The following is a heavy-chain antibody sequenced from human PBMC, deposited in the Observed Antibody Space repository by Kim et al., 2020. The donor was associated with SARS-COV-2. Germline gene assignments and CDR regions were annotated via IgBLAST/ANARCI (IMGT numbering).Heavy chain of an antibody. CDR3: AKSGSTAAPFLADY. J-gene: IGHJ4*02. V-gene: IGHV3-23*01. D-gene: IGHD6-6*01. Sequence: ADTVRGQSTISRYNSKNTLYLQMTSLTDYDTAVYYCAKSGSTAAPFLADYWGQGTLVTVSS.